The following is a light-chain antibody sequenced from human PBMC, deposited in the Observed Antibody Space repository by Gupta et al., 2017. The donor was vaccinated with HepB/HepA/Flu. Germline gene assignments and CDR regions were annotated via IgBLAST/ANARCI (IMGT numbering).Light chain of an antibody. CDR1: QSVSSY. CDR2: TAS. Sequence: EIVLTQSPATLSLSPGERATLSCRASQSVSSYLAWYQQKPGQTPRLLIYTASNRAAGIPARFSGSGSGTEFTLTISSLEPEDFAVYYCQQRNHWPLTFGQGTRLEIK. J-gene: IGKJ5*01. V-gene: IGKV3-11*01. CDR3: QQRNHWPLT.